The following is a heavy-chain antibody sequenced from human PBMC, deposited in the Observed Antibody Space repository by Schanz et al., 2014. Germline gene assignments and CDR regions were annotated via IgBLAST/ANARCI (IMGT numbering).Heavy chain of an antibody. V-gene: IGHV3-21*01. D-gene: IGHD2-21*01. CDR3: ARKSLVSAHYDA. J-gene: IGHJ5*02. Sequence: EVQLMESGGGLVKPGGSLRLSCVASGFAFSSFAMTWVRQAPGRGLEWVSSISTSGTYMYIADSLKGRLTISRDISKNTLYRQMGSLRAEDVAVYYCARKSLVSAHYDAWGQGTLVTVSS. CDR2: ISTSGTYM. CDR1: GFAFSSFA.